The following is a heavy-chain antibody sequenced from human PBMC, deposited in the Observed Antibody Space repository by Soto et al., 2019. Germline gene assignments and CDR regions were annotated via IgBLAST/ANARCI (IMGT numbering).Heavy chain of an antibody. Sequence: GASVKVSCKASGYTFTSYAIHWVRQAPGQRLESMGWINAGNGNTKSSQKFQGRVTITRDTSASTAYMELSSLRSEDTAVYYCAREVVYYGSGSYRAYYGVDVWGQGTTVTVSS. CDR1: GYTFTSYA. D-gene: IGHD3-10*01. V-gene: IGHV1-3*01. J-gene: IGHJ6*02. CDR2: INAGNGNT. CDR3: AREVVYYGSGSYRAYYGVDV.